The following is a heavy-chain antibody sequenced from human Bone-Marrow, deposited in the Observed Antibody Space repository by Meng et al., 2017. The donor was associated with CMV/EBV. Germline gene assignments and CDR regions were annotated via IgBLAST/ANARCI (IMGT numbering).Heavy chain of an antibody. Sequence: ASVKVSCKASGHTFTSFHRHWVRQAPGQGLEWMGWISPYSGNTRYAQKLQGRVTMTTDTSTSTAYMELRSLRSDDTAVYYCARDSYTSSWYAYWGQGALVPVSS. CDR1: GHTFTSFH. CDR3: ARDSYTSSWYAY. V-gene: IGHV1-18*04. D-gene: IGHD6-13*01. CDR2: ISPYSGNT. J-gene: IGHJ4*02.